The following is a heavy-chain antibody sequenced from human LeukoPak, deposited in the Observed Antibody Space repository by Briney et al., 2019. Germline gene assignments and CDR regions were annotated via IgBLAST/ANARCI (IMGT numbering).Heavy chain of an antibody. J-gene: IGHJ3*02. D-gene: IGHD3-3*01. V-gene: IGHV1-2*02. CDR3: ARDREYDFWSGYYKGDYAFDI. CDR1: GYTFTGYY. CDR2: INPNSGGT. Sequence: GASVKVSCKASGYTFTGYYMHWVRQAPGQGLEWMGWINPNSGGTNYAQKFQGRVTMTRDTSISTAYMELSRLRSDDTAVYYCARDREYDFWSGYYKGDYAFDIWGQGTMVTVSS.